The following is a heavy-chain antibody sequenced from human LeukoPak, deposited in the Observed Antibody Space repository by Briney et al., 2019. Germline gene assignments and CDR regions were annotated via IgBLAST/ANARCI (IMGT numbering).Heavy chain of an antibody. V-gene: IGHV4-39*07. CDR2: TYYSGST. CDR1: GGSISSSSYY. D-gene: IGHD3-22*01. CDR3: ASLENYYDSSGYYYPLTQ. J-gene: IGHJ4*02. Sequence: SETLSLTCTVSGGSISSSSYYWGWIRQPPGKGLEWIGSTYYSGSTYYNPSLKSRVTISVDTSKNQFSLKLSSVTAADTAVYYCASLENYYDSSGYYYPLTQWGQGTLVTVSS.